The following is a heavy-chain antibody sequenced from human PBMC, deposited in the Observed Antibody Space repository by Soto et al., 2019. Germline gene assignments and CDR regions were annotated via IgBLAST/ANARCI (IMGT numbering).Heavy chain of an antibody. CDR2: VYYSGST. D-gene: IGHD6-19*01. Sequence: PSETLSLTCTVSGGSISSGSYFWGCVRQPPGKGLGWIGTVYYSGSTYCNPSLRSRVTISVDTSKNQFSLKLNTVTAADTAVYYSVRPGEAVARTSRLPSWGTAILLTASS. V-gene: IGHV4-39*01. CDR1: GGSISSGSYF. J-gene: IGHJ5*02. CDR3: VRPGEAVARTSRLPS.